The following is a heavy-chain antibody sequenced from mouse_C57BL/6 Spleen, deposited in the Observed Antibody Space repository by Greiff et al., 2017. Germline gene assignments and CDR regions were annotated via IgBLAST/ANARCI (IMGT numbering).Heavy chain of an antibody. CDR3: ARDYEGSFDY. Sequence: QVQLQQPGAELVRPGSSVKLSCKASGYTFTSYWMDWVKQRPGQGLEWIGNIYPSDSETHYNQKFKDKATLTVDKSSSTAYMQLSSLTSEDSAVYYCARDYEGSFDYWGQGTTLTVSS. J-gene: IGHJ2*01. V-gene: IGHV1-61*01. CDR1: GYTFTSYW. CDR2: IYPSDSET. D-gene: IGHD2-4*01.